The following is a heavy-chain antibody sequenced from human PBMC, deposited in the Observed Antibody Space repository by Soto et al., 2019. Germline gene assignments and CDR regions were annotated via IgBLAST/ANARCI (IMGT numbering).Heavy chain of an antibody. D-gene: IGHD5-12*01. Sequence: PGGSLRLSCAASGFTFRNSWMHWVRQAPGKGLVWVSRINNDGTNTDYADSVKGRFTISRDNSKNTLYLQMNSLRAEDTAVYYCASGLATPTFHYNYWGQGTLVTVSS. CDR3: ASGLATPTFHYNY. CDR1: GFTFRNSW. CDR2: INNDGTNT. V-gene: IGHV3-74*01. J-gene: IGHJ4*02.